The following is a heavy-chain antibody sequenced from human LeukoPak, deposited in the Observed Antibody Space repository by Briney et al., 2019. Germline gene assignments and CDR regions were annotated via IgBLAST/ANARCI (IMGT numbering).Heavy chain of an antibody. CDR3: VRDSAMMAVY. CDR2: VSYDGSNK. D-gene: IGHD3-22*01. Sequence: GRSLRLSCAASGFTFSSYAMHWVRQAPGKGLEWVAVVSYDGSNKYYADSVKGRFTISRDNSKNTLYLQMNSLRAEDTAVYYCVRDSAMMAVYWGQGTLVTVSS. V-gene: IGHV3-30-3*01. J-gene: IGHJ4*02. CDR1: GFTFSSYA.